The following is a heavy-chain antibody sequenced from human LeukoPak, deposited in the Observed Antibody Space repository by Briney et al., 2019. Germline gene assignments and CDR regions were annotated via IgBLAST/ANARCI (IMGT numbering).Heavy chain of an antibody. CDR2: ISSSSSSI. J-gene: IGHJ3*02. CDR1: GFTFSSYS. Sequence: GGSLRLSCVASGFTFSSYSVNWVRQAPGKGLEWVSCISSSSSSIYYVDSVKGRFTVSRGNARNSLYLQLNSLRVEDTAVYYCARDYHTFGDYHAFDIWGQGTMVTVSS. D-gene: IGHD3-10*01. V-gene: IGHV3-21*01. CDR3: ARDYHTFGDYHAFDI.